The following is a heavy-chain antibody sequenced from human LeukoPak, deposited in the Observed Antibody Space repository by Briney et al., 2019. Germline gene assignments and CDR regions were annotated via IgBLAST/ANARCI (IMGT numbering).Heavy chain of an antibody. CDR1: GGSFSGYY. V-gene: IGHV4-34*01. CDR3: ARGGGMGALSRGFDY. D-gene: IGHD1-26*01. CDR2: INHSGST. J-gene: IGHJ4*02. Sequence: SETLSLTCAVYGGSFSGYYWNWIRQPPGKGLEWIGEINHSGSTNYNPSLKSRVTISVDTSKNQFSLKLSSVTAADTAVYYCARGGGMGALSRGFDYWGQGTLVTVSS.